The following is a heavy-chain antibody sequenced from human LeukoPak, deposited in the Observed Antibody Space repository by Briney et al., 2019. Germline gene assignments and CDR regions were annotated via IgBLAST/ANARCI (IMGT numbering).Heavy chain of an antibody. CDR1: GYTLSGYH. J-gene: IGHJ3*02. Sequence: ASVKVSCKASGYTLSGYHMNWVRQAPGQGLEWMGWINPNSGDTNYAQKFQGRVTMTRDTSISTVYMELSRLRFDDTALYFCARDMSAYCSGGRCLDVFDIWGQGTAVTVSS. CDR3: ARDMSAYCSGGRCLDVFDI. V-gene: IGHV1-2*02. D-gene: IGHD2-15*01. CDR2: INPNSGDT.